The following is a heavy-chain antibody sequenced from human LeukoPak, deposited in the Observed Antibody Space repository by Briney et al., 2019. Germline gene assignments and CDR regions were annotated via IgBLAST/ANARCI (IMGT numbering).Heavy chain of an antibody. Sequence: TSVKVSCKASGFTFTSSAMQWVRQARGQRLEWIGWIVVGSGNTNYAQKFQERVTITRDMSTSTAYMELSSLRSEDTAVYYCARVTQGSEGVAAAGKGWNYYYYYMDVWGKGTTVTVSS. J-gene: IGHJ6*03. CDR2: IVVGSGNT. CDR3: ARVTQGSEGVAAAGKGWNYYYYYMDV. D-gene: IGHD6-13*01. CDR1: GFTFTSSA. V-gene: IGHV1-58*02.